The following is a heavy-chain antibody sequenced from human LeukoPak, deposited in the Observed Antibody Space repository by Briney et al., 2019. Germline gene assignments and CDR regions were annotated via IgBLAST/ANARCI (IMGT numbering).Heavy chain of an antibody. V-gene: IGHV3-23*01. CDR2: TTGSGGNT. Sequence: GASLRLSCAASGFTFSNYAMSWVRQAPGKGLEWVSATTGSGGNTYYAGSVKGRFTISRDNSKNTVFLQMNSLRAEDTAVYYCAKWGDYDVLTGYYVSDYWGQGTLVTVSS. CDR1: GFTFSNYA. J-gene: IGHJ4*02. D-gene: IGHD3-9*01. CDR3: AKWGDYDVLTGYYVSDY.